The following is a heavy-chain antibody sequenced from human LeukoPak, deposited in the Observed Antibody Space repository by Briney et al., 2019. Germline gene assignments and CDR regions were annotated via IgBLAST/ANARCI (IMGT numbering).Heavy chain of an antibody. V-gene: IGHV3-23*01. CDR1: GFTFSSYA. J-gene: IGHJ3*02. CDR3: AKWLRGEHSGSYSDDAFDI. Sequence: GGSLRLSCEASGFTFSSYAMSWVRQAPGKGLEWVSEIIGSVGRTNYADYVRGRFTISTDNSKNTVYMQMNSLRAEDTAVYYCAKWLRGEHSGSYSDDAFDIWGQGTMVTVSS. CDR2: IIGSVGRT. D-gene: IGHD3-10*01.